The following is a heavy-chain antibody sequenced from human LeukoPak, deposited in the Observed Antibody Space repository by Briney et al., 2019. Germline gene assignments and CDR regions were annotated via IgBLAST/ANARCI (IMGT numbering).Heavy chain of an antibody. J-gene: IGHJ5*02. V-gene: IGHV1-69*04. CDR1: GGTFSSYA. CDR3: ARDRDIVVVPAATWFDP. Sequence: SVKVSCKASGGTFSSYAISWVRQAPGQGLEWMGRIIPILAIANYAQKFQGRVTITADKSTSTAYMELSSLRSEDTAVYYCARDRDIVVVPAATWFDPWGQGTLVTVSS. CDR2: IIPILAIA. D-gene: IGHD2-2*01.